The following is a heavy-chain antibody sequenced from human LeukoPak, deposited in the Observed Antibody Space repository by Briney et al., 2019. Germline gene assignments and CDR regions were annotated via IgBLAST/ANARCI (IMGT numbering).Heavy chain of an antibody. Sequence: SETLSLTCAVSGGSISSGGYYWSWIRQPPGKGLEWIGYIYHSGSTYYNPSLKSRVTISVDRSKNQFSLKLSSVTAADTAVYYCARDRGAEYCSSTSCYRDNWFDPWGQGTLVTVSS. CDR2: IYHSGST. V-gene: IGHV4-30-2*01. J-gene: IGHJ5*02. CDR3: ARDRGAEYCSSTSCYRDNWFDP. CDR1: GGSISSGGYY. D-gene: IGHD2-2*02.